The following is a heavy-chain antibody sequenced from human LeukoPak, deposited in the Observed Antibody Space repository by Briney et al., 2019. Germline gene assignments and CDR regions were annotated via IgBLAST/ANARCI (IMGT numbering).Heavy chain of an antibody. V-gene: IGHV4-34*01. J-gene: IGHJ4*02. CDR3: ARGGGSYYPGY. CDR1: GGFFSGYY. Sequence: SETLSLTCAVYGGFFSGYYWSWIRQPPGKGLEWTGETNHSGSTNYNPSLKSRVTISVDTSKNQFSLKLSSVTAADTAVYYCARGGGSYYPGYWGQGALVTVSS. D-gene: IGHD1-26*01. CDR2: TNHSGST.